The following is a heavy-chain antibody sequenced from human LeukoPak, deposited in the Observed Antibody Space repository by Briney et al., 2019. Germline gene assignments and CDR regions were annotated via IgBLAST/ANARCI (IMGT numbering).Heavy chain of an antibody. CDR2: ILHSGSA. CDR3: ARHSGASPHYFDY. Sequence: SETLSLTCTVSGGSISCYYWSWIRQPPGKGLEGMGYILHSGSAHYNPSLTSRVTISVDTSKNQLSLKLTSVTAADTAVYYCARHSGASPHYFDYWGQGTLVTVSS. CDR1: GGSISCYY. D-gene: IGHD1-26*01. J-gene: IGHJ4*02. V-gene: IGHV4-59*08.